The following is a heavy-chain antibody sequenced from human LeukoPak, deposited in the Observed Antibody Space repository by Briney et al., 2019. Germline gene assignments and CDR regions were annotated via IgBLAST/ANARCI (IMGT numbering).Heavy chain of an antibody. CDR2: IYHSGST. Sequence: SETLSLTCTVSGGSISSGGYSWSWIRQPPGKGLEWIGYIYHSGSTYYNPSLKSRVTISVDRSKNQFSLQLNSVTPEDTAVYYCARFQGIGSQRYYFDFWGQGTLVTVSS. CDR3: ARFQGIGSQRYYFDF. J-gene: IGHJ4*02. D-gene: IGHD6-19*01. CDR1: GGSISSGGYS. V-gene: IGHV4-30-2*01.